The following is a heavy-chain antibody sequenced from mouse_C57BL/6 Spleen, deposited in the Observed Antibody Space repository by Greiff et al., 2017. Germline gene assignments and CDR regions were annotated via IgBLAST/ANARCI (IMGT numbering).Heavy chain of an antibody. Sequence: VKVEESGPGLVAPSQSLSITCTVSGFSLTSYGVHWVRQPPGKGLEWLVVLWSDGSTTYNSALKSRLSISKDNSKSQVFLKMNSLQTDDTAMYYCASYDYDVGFAYWGQGTLVTVSA. D-gene: IGHD2-4*01. V-gene: IGHV2-6*03. CDR3: ASYDYDVGFAY. J-gene: IGHJ3*01. CDR2: LWSDGST. CDR1: GFSLTSYG.